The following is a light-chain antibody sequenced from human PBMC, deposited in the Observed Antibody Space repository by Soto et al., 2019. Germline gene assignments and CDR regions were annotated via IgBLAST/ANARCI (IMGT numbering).Light chain of an antibody. Sequence: DIQMTQSPSTLSAAVGDRVTITFRASQSISSWLAWYQQKPGKAPKLLIYKASSLESGFPSRFSGSGSGPDFTLTISSLQPEDFATYSCQQSYSTLITFGQGTRLEIK. CDR3: QQSYSTLIT. CDR2: KAS. CDR1: QSISSW. V-gene: IGKV1-5*03. J-gene: IGKJ5*01.